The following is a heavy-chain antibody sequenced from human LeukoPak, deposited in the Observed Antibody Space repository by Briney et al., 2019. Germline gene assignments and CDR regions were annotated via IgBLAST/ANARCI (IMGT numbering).Heavy chain of an antibody. CDR2: IYYSGHT. CDR1: GGSVSSGSHY. J-gene: IGHJ6*04. CDR3: ARDGPTMLIPYV. D-gene: IGHD2-15*01. V-gene: IGHV4-31*03. Sequence: PSETQSLTCTVSGGSVSSGSHYWTWIRQLPGKGLEWIGYIYYSGHTYSNPSLKSRVTISVDTSKTAADTAVYYCARDGPTMLIPYVWGKGTTVAVSS.